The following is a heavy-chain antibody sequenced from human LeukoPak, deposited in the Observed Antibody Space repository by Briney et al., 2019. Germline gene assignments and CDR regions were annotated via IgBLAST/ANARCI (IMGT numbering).Heavy chain of an antibody. V-gene: IGHV1-69*06. CDR1: GGTFSSYA. J-gene: IGHJ6*02. CDR2: IIPIFGTA. CDR3: ARRYYYDSSGYYSGDYYYGMDV. D-gene: IGHD3-22*01. Sequence: SVKVSCKASGGTFSSYAISWVRQAPGQGLEWMGGIIPIFGTANYAQKFQGRVTITADKSTSTAYMELSSLRSEDTAVYYCARRYYYDSSGYYSGDYYYGMDVWGQGTTVTVSS.